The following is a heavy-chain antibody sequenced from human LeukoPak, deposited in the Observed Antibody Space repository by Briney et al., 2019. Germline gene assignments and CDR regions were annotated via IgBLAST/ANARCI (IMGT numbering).Heavy chain of an antibody. CDR2: ISSSSSYI. D-gene: IGHD3-10*01. CDR1: GFTFSSYS. J-gene: IGHJ4*02. Sequence: GESLRLSCAASGFTFSSYSMNWVRQAPGKGLEWVSSISSSSSYIYYADSVKGRFTISRDNAKNSLYLQMNSLRAEDTAVYYCARGSFSTFTYYYGSGSYLGYWGQGTLVTVSS. V-gene: IGHV3-21*01. CDR3: ARGSFSTFTYYYGSGSYLGY.